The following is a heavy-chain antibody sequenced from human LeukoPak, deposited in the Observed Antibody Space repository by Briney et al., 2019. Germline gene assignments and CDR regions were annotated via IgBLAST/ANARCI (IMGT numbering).Heavy chain of an antibody. CDR2: ISSSGSTI. V-gene: IGHV3-11*04. Sequence: PGGSLRLSCAASGFTFSDYYMSWIRQAPGKGLEWVSYISSSGSTIYYADSVKGRFTISRDNSKNTLYLQMNSLRAEDTAVYYCAKSTIFGVVSSFGRDWGQGTLVTVSS. CDR3: AKSTIFGVVSSFGRD. CDR1: GFTFSDYY. D-gene: IGHD3-3*01. J-gene: IGHJ4*02.